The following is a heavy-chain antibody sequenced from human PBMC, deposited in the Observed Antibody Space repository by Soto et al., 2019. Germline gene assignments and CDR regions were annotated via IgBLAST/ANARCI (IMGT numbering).Heavy chain of an antibody. D-gene: IGHD3-22*01. V-gene: IGHV4-61*01. CDR1: GGSVSSGSYY. CDR2: IYYSGST. Sequence: SETLSLTCTVSGGSVSSGSYYWSWIRQPPGKGLEWIGYIYYSGSTNYNPSLKSRVTISVDTSKNQFSLKLSSVTAADTAVYYCARDYYDSSGYYYDPSPYYGMDVWGQGTTVTVSS. CDR3: ARDYYDSSGYYYDPSPYYGMDV. J-gene: IGHJ6*02.